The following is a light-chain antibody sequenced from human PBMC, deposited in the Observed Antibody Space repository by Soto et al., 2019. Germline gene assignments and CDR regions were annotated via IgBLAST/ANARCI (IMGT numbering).Light chain of an antibody. J-gene: IGKJ3*01. CDR3: QQYNNWQLT. CDR1: QSVSGN. Sequence: EVVLTQSPDTLSLSPGETATLSCRASQSVSGNLAWYQQKPGQAPRLLISGASTRATGIPARFSGSGSGTEFTLTISSVQSEDFAVYYCQQYNNWQLTFGPGTKVDIK. CDR2: GAS. V-gene: IGKV3-15*01.